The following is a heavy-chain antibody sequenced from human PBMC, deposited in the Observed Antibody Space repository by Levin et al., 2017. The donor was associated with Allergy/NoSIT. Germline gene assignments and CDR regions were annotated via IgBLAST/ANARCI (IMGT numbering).Heavy chain of an antibody. CDR3: ARELRSFDWSTGETFAFDI. D-gene: IGHD3-9*01. CDR1: GFTVRDNH. J-gene: IGHJ3*02. V-gene: IGHV3-66*02. CDR2: IPTGGVSGIQSGGDI. Sequence: GGSLRLSCVASGFTVRDNHMSWVRQAPGKGLEWVSVIPTGGVSGIQSGGDISYGESVKGRFTISRDSSKNTLYLQMSRLSAEDTAVYYCARELRSFDWSTGETFAFDIWGPGTMVTVSS.